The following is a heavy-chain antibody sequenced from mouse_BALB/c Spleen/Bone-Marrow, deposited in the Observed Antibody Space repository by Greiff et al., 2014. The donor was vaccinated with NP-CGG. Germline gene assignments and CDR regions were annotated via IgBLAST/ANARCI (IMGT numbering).Heavy chain of an antibody. D-gene: IGHD3-3*01. CDR3: ARRGPGFDY. CDR1: GYAYSSYW. CDR2: IYPGDGDT. Sequence: QVQLKESGAELVRPGSSVKISCKASGYAYSSYWMNWVKQRPGQGLEWIGQIYPGDGDTNYNGKFKGKATLTADKSSSTAYMQLSSLTSEDSAVYFCARRGPGFDYWGQGTTLTVSS. J-gene: IGHJ2*01. V-gene: IGHV1-80*01.